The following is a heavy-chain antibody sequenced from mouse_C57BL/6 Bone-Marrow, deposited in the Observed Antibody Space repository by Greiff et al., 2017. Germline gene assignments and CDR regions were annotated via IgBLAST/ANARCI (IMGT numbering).Heavy chain of an antibody. Sequence: QVQLQQSGPGLVQPSQTLSITCTVSGFSLTSYGVHWVRQSPGKGLEWLGVIWRGGSTDYNAAFMSRLSITKDNSKSQVFFKMNSLQADDTAIYYCAEDYYGSSYWYFDVWGTGTTVTVSS. J-gene: IGHJ1*03. V-gene: IGHV2-5*01. CDR2: IWRGGST. D-gene: IGHD1-1*01. CDR3: AEDYYGSSYWYFDV. CDR1: GFSLTSYG.